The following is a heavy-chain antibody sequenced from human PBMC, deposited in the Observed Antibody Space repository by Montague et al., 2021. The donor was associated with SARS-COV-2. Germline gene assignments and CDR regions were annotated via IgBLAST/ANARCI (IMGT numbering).Heavy chain of an antibody. D-gene: IGHD7-27*01. J-gene: IGHJ4*02. CDR3: ARTGDAYTRSYFDY. Sequence: SETLSLTCSVSSGSVSSDYWSWIRQPPGKGLEWIGYIYSSGSTSYNPSLNSRVTITIDTSKNQFSLRLSSVTAADTAVYYCARTGDAYTRSYFDYWGQGTLVTVSS. V-gene: IGHV4-59*02. CDR1: SGSVSSDY. CDR2: IYSSGST.